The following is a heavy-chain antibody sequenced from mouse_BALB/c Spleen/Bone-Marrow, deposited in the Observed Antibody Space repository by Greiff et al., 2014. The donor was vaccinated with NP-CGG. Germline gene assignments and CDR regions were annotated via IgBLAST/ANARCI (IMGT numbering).Heavy chain of an antibody. D-gene: IGHD2-14*01. V-gene: IGHV1-67*01. CDR2: ISTYSGNT. Sequence: QVQLKESGPELVRPGVSVKISCKGSGYTFTDYAMHWVKQSHAKSLEWIGVISTYSGNTNYNQKFKGKATMTVDKSSNTAYMEFARLTSEDSAIYYCARGNRYDGAWFAYWGQGTLVTVSA. J-gene: IGHJ3*01. CDR1: GYTFTDYA. CDR3: ARGNRYDGAWFAY.